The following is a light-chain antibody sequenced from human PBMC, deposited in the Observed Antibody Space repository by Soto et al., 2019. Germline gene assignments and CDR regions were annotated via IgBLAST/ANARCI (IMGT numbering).Light chain of an antibody. Sequence: QSALTQPASVSGSPGQSITISCTGTSSDVGGYNYVSWYQQHPGKAPKLMIYDVSNRPSGVSNRVSGSKSGNTASLTISGLQAEDEADYYCSSYTSSSTLHVFGTGTKLTVL. V-gene: IGLV2-14*01. CDR1: SSDVGGYNY. J-gene: IGLJ1*01. CDR2: DVS. CDR3: SSYTSSSTLHV.